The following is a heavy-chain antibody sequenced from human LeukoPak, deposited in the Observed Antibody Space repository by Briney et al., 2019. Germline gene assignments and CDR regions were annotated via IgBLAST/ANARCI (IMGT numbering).Heavy chain of an antibody. CDR2: IYTSGST. CDR3: ARGGVAASHYYFDY. J-gene: IGHJ4*02. V-gene: IGHV4-61*02. CDR1: GGSISSGSYY. D-gene: IGHD2-15*01. Sequence: SETLSLTCTVPGGSISSGSYYWSWIRQPAGKGLDWIGRIYTSGSTNYNPSRKRRVTISVDTSKNQFSLKLSSVTAADTAVYYCARGGVAASHYYFDYWGQGTLVTVSS.